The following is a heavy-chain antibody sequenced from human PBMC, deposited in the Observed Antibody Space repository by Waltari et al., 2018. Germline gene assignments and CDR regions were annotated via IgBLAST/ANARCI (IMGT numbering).Heavy chain of an antibody. Sequence: QVQLQQWGAGLLKPSETLSLTCAVYGGSFSGYYWSWIRQPPGKGLEWIGEINHSGSTNYTPSLKSRVNISVDTSKNQFSLKLSSVTAADTAVYYCARRQREYSGPGAFDIWGQGTMVTVSS. CDR3: ARRQREYSGPGAFDI. J-gene: IGHJ3*02. V-gene: IGHV4-34*01. D-gene: IGHD5-12*01. CDR1: GGSFSGYY. CDR2: INHSGST.